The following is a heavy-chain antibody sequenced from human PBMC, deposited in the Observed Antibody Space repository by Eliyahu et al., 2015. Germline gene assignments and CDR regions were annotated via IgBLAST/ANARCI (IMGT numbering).Heavy chain of an antibody. CDR3: ARDLKRQQLSH. CDR1: GFTVSSNY. CDR2: IYSGGTT. J-gene: IGHJ4*02. D-gene: IGHD6-13*01. Sequence: EVQLVESGGGLIQPGGSLRLSCEGSGFTVSSNYMNWVRQAPGKGLEWVSVIYSGGTTAYADSVKGRFTMSRDSSKNTVFLQMNSLTAEDTAVYFCARDLKRQQLSHWGQGALVTVSS. V-gene: IGHV3-53*01.